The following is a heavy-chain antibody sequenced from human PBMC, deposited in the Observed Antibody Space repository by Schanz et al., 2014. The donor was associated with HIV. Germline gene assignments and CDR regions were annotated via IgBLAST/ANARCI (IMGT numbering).Heavy chain of an antibody. V-gene: IGHV3-23*04. J-gene: IGHJ4*02. CDR2: ISESGGST. Sequence: EVQLVESGGGLVKPGRSLRLSCAASGFRFRSYWMSWVRQAPGKGLEWVSAISESGGSTYYADSVKGRFTISRDNSKNTLYLQMNTLRAEDTAVYYCAKPEYDTSGNSQSHFDYWGQGTLVTVSS. CDR1: GFRFRSYW. D-gene: IGHD3-22*01. CDR3: AKPEYDTSGNSQSHFDY.